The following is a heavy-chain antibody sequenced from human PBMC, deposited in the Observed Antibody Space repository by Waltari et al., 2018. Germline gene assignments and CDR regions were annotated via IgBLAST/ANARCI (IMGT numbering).Heavy chain of an antibody. CDR1: W. CDR3: ARARWLDY. J-gene: IGHJ4*02. CDR2: INADGNRP. V-gene: IGHV3-74*01. Sequence: WMYWVREVPGKGLMWVSQINADGNRPNYADSVRGRFTISRDNAKDTLYLQRNSLRVEDTGVYYCARARWLDYWGQGTLVTVSS. D-gene: IGHD2-15*01.